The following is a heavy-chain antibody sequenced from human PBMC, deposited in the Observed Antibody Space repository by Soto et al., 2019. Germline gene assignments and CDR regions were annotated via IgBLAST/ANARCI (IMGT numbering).Heavy chain of an antibody. Sequence: SETLSLTCTVSGGSISSSSYYWGWIRQPPGKGLEWIGSIYYSGSTYYNPSLKSRVTISVDTSKNQFSLKLSSVTAADTAVYYCARRADGVTMSDYWGQGTLVTVSS. CDR1: GGSISSSSYY. V-gene: IGHV4-39*01. D-gene: IGHD4-17*01. CDR2: IYYSGST. CDR3: ARRADGVTMSDY. J-gene: IGHJ4*02.